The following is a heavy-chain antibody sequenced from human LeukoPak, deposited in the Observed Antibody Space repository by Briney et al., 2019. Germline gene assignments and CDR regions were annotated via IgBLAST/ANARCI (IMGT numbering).Heavy chain of an antibody. CDR1: GGSFSTYY. V-gene: IGHV4-59*01. CDR3: ARVITVRGVIFDY. Sequence: SGTLSLTCTVSGGSFSTYYWSWIRQPPGKGREWIGYIYYSGSTNYNPSLKSRVAISVDTSKNQFSLNLSSVTAADTAVYYCARVITVRGVIFDYWGQGTLVTVSS. J-gene: IGHJ4*02. D-gene: IGHD3-16*01. CDR2: IYYSGST.